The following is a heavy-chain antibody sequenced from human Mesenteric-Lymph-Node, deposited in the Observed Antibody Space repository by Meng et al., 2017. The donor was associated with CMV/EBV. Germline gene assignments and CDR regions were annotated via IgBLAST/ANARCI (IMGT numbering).Heavy chain of an antibody. J-gene: IGHJ4*02. V-gene: IGHV3-7*03. D-gene: IGHD6-6*01. Sequence: GESLKISCAASGFTFSIYAMSWVRQAPGKGLEWVANIKQDGSEKYYVDSVKGRFTISRDNAKNSLYLQMNSLRAEDTAVYFCANGRAARIGVWGQGTQVTVSS. CDR1: GFTFSIYA. CDR2: IKQDGSEK. CDR3: ANGRAARIGV.